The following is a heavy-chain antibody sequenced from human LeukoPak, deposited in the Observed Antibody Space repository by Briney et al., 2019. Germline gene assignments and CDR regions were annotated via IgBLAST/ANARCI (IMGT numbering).Heavy chain of an antibody. V-gene: IGHV3-33*01. CDR2: IWYDGSNK. CDR3: ARGPTTSAGIYFDY. Sequence: HSGGTLRLSCAAYGFTFSSYGMHWVRQAPGKGLEWVAVIWYDGSNKYYADSVKGRFTISRDNSKNTLYLQMNSLRAEDTAVYYCARGPTTSAGIYFDYWGQGTLVTVSS. CDR1: GFTFSSYG. D-gene: IGHD1-7*01. J-gene: IGHJ4*02.